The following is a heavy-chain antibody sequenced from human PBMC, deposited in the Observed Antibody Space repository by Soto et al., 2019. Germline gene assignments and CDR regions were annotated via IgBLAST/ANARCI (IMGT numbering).Heavy chain of an antibody. CDR1: GGSISSSSYY. Sequence: PSETLSLTCTVSGGSISSSSYYWGWIRQPPGKGLEWIGSIYYSGSTYYNPPLKSRVTISVDTSKNQFSLKLSSVTAADTAVYYCARQSQFYRSGSGLDYWGQGTLVTVSS. CDR2: IYYSGST. CDR3: ARQSQFYRSGSGLDY. D-gene: IGHD3-10*01. V-gene: IGHV4-39*01. J-gene: IGHJ4*02.